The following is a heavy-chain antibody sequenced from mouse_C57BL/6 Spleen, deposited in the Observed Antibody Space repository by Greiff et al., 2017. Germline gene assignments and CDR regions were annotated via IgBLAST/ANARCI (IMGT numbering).Heavy chain of an antibody. J-gene: IGHJ4*01. CDR2: INPNYGTT. CDR3: ARGDDYGSSFYYYAMDY. Sequence: EVQLQQSGPELVKPGASVKISCKASGYSFTDYNMNWVKQSPGKSLEWIGVINPNYGTTSSNQKFKGKATLTVAQSSSTAYMQLNSLTSEDSAVYSCARGDDYGSSFYYYAMDYWGQGTSVTVSS. D-gene: IGHD1-1*01. CDR1: GYSFTDYN. V-gene: IGHV1-39*01.